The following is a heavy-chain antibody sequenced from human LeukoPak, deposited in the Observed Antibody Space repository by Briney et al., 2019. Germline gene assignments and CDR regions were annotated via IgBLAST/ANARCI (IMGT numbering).Heavy chain of an antibody. J-gene: IGHJ4*02. CDR1: GYNLISYY. CDR3: ARGGRSGGSCYYY. V-gene: IGHV1-2*02. D-gene: IGHD2-15*01. CDR2: INPNSGGT. Sequence: ASVKVSCKASGYNLISYYMHWVRQAPGQGLEWMGWINPNSGGTNYAQKFQGRVTMTRDTSISTAYMELSRLRSDDTAVYYCARGGRSGGSCYYYWGQGTLVTVSS.